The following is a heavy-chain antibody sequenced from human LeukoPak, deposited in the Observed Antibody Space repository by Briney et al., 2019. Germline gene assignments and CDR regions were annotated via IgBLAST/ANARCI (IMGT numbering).Heavy chain of an antibody. V-gene: IGHV3-66*01. J-gene: IGHJ4*02. Sequence: PGGSLRLSCAASEFSVGSNYMTWVRQAPGKGLEWVSLIYSGGSTYYADSVKGRFTISRDNSKNTLYLQMNSLRAEDTAVYYCARVRGRGSSGYYYQGGNDYWGQGTLVTVSS. CDR3: ARVRGRGSSGYYYQGGNDY. CDR1: EFSVGSNY. D-gene: IGHD3-22*01. CDR2: IYSGGST.